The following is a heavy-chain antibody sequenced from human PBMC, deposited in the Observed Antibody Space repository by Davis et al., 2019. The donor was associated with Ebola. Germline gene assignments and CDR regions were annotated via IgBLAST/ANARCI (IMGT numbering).Heavy chain of an antibody. CDR3: AKIEAYGSGNYFEY. V-gene: IGHV3-74*03. CDR2: INRDGSTT. CDR1: GFTFSSYW. D-gene: IGHD3-10*01. Sequence: GESLKISCAASGFTFSSYWMHWVRQAPGKGLVWVSCINRDGSTTTYADSVKGRFTISRDTSTVYLQMNSLRVEDTAVYYCAKIEAYGSGNYFEYWGQGTLVTISS. J-gene: IGHJ4*02.